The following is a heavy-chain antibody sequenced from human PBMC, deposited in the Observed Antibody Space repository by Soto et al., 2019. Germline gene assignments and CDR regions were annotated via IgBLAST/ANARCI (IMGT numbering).Heavy chain of an antibody. Sequence: GGSLRLSCAASGFTFSSYWMSWVRQALGKGLEWVANIKQDGSEKYYVDSVKGRFTISRDNAKNSLYLQMNSLRAEDTAVYYCARNLPYYYYYYMDVWGKGTTVTVSS. CDR2: IKQDGSEK. J-gene: IGHJ6*03. CDR1: GFTFSSYW. V-gene: IGHV3-7*01. CDR3: ARNLPYYYYYYMDV.